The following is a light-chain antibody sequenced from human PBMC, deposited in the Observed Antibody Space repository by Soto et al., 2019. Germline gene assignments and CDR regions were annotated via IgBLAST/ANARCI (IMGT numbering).Light chain of an antibody. Sequence: DLQMTQSPSSLSASVGDRVTITCRASQSISNSLNWYQQKPGNAPKVLIYAASNLQSGVPSKFSGSGSGTDFTLTINSLQPEDFAIYYCQQSSTTAYTFGQGTKLEIK. CDR1: QSISNS. J-gene: IGKJ2*01. CDR3: QQSSTTAYT. V-gene: IGKV1-39*01. CDR2: AAS.